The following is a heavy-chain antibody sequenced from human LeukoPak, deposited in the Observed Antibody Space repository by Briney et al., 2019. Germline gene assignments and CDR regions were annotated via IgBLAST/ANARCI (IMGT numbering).Heavy chain of an antibody. Sequence: PGGSLRLSCAASGFTFSSYGMHWVRQAPGKGLEWVAVIWYDGSNKYHADSVKGRFTISRDNSKNTLYLQMNSLRAEDTAVYYCARGYGGNSYNDYWGQGTLVTDSS. D-gene: IGHD4-23*01. CDR2: IWYDGSNK. CDR3: ARGYGGNSYNDY. CDR1: GFTFSSYG. J-gene: IGHJ4*02. V-gene: IGHV3-33*01.